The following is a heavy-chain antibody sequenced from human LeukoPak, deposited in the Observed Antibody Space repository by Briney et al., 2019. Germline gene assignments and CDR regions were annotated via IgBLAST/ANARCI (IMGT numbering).Heavy chain of an antibody. CDR3: AKDRIQLVGRYFDY. D-gene: IGHD5-18*01. V-gene: IGHV3-30*02. J-gene: IGHJ4*02. Sequence: PGGSLRLSCAASGFTFSSYGMHWVRQAPGKGLEWVAFIRYDGSNKYYADSVKGRFTISRDNSKNTLYLQMNSLRAEDTAVYYCAKDRIQLVGRYFDYWGQGTLVTVSS. CDR2: IRYDGSNK. CDR1: GFTFSSYG.